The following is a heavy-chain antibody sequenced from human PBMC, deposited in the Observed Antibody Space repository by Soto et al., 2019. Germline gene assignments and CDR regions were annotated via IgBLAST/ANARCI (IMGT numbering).Heavy chain of an antibody. D-gene: IGHD3-10*01. CDR1: GFTFSSYA. V-gene: IGHV3-23*01. CDR2: ISGSGGST. J-gene: IGHJ5*02. CDR3: ANTATPHVLLWFGEWVFDP. Sequence: GGSLRLSCAASGFTFSSYAMSWVRQAPGKWLEWVSAISGSGGSTYYADSVKGRFTISRDNSKNTLYLQMNSLRAEDTAVYYCANTATPHVLLWFGEWVFDPWGQGTLVTVSS.